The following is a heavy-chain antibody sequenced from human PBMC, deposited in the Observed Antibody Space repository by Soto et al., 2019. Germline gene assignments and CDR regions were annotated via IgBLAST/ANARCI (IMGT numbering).Heavy chain of an antibody. CDR2: ISAYIGNT. CDR3: ARTNNVIMTLCYTTDFDP. CDR1: GFTFSNYV. Sequence: QVQLVQSGAEVKKPGASVKVSCKAPGFTFSNYVITWLRQVPGQGLEWMRWISAYIGNTVHAQEYQGRLTMTTETSTSTAYMELRSLRPDGTAVYYCARTNNVIMTLCYTTDFDPWGQGTVVTVSS. D-gene: IGHD3-10*01. V-gene: IGHV1-18*01. J-gene: IGHJ5*02.